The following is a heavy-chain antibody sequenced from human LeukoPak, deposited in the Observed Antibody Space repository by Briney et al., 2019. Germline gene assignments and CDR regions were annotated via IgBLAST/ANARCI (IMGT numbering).Heavy chain of an antibody. V-gene: IGHV3-30*02. Sequence: PGGSLRLSCAASGFTFSSYGMHWVRQAPGKGLEWVAFIRYDGSNKYYADSVKGRFIISRDNSKNTLYLQMNSLRAEDTAVYYCAKDLWGFVEVAAIFEYWGQGTLVTVSS. J-gene: IGHJ4*02. CDR2: IRYDGSNK. CDR3: AKDLWGFVEVAAIFEY. D-gene: IGHD2-15*01. CDR1: GFTFSSYG.